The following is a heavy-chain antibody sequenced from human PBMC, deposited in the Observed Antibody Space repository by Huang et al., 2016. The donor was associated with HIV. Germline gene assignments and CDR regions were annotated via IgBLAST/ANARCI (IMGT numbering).Heavy chain of an antibody. CDR2: NNPNSSNT. V-gene: IGHV1-8*01. CDR1: GYTFSNYD. CDR3: ATLPPVNYGRSGGRVRDY. J-gene: IGHJ4*02. Sequence: QVQLVQSGAEVKKPGASVKVSCKASGYTFSNYDINWVRQAPGQGLEGMGCNNPNSSNTGYARKFQCRGTMTRSTSISTAYMELSRLRFEDTAVYYCATLPPVNYGRSGGRVRDYWGQGSLVTVSS. D-gene: IGHD2-15*01.